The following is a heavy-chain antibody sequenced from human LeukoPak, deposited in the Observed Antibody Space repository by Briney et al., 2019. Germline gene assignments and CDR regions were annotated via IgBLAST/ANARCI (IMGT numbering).Heavy chain of an antibody. CDR2: IYPGDSDT. CDR3: ARQRASSGAVNWFDP. CDR1: GYSFTTYW. J-gene: IGHJ5*02. Sequence: GESLKISCETSGYSFTTYWIGWVRQMPGTGLEWVGAIYPGDSDTIYSPSFQGQVTISADKSVRTAYLQWNSLKASDSAMYYCARQRASSGAVNWFDPWGQGTLVTVSS. V-gene: IGHV5-51*01. D-gene: IGHD3-10*01.